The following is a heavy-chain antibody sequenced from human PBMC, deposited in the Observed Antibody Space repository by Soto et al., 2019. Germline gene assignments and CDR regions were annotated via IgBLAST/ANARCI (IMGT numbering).Heavy chain of an antibody. CDR2: IIGTDTT. CDR1: GFTFRNCG. Sequence: PGGSLRLSCTASGFTFRNCGMIGGRQAPGKGLEWVAAIIGTDTTNYADSVKGRFTISRDNSKDTLYLQMNGLRVEDTAIYYCAKGEALYSSXPWDSWGHGTLVTVS. V-gene: IGHV3-23*01. CDR3: AKGEALYSSXPWDS. D-gene: IGHD3-22*01. J-gene: IGHJ5*01.